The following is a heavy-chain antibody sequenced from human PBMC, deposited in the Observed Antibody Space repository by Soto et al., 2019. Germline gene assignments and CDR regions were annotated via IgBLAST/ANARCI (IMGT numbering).Heavy chain of an antibody. D-gene: IGHD1-7*01. V-gene: IGHV3-23*01. CDR2: ITASGGST. J-gene: IGHJ3*02. CDR1: GFTFSSYS. Sequence: EVKLLESGGGLVQPGGSLRLSCAASGFTFSSYSMTWVRQAPGKGLEWVAHITASGGSTYYADSVRGRFTISRDTSRNTRDLQMNSLRAEDTALYYCAKCMQAYWNYDAHHIWGQGTMVTVSS. CDR3: AKCMQAYWNYDAHHI.